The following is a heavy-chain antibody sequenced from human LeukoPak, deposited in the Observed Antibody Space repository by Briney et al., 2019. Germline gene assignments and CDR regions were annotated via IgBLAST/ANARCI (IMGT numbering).Heavy chain of an antibody. CDR2: ISGSDAST. CDR1: GFTFTSYA. J-gene: IGHJ4*02. CDR3: ASGGSYSYYYFDR. D-gene: IGHD1-26*01. V-gene: IGHV3-23*01. Sequence: GGSLRLSCVASGFTFTSYAMNWVRQAPGKGLEWVSGISGSDASTHYADSVKGRFTISRDNSKNTVYLQMNSLRAEDTAVYYCASGGSYSYYYFDRWGQGTLVTVSS.